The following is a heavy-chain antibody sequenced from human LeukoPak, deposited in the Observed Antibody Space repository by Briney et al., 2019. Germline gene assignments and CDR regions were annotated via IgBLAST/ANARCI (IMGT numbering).Heavy chain of an antibody. J-gene: IGHJ5*02. CDR3: AKNPRSYDSSGYYYPDP. CDR2: IWYDGGNK. V-gene: IGHV3-33*06. Sequence: PGRSLRLSCAASGFTFSSYGMHWVRQAPGKGLEWVAVIWYDGGNKYYADSVKGRFTISRDNSKNTLYLQMNSLRAEDTAVYYCAKNPRSYDSSGYYYPDPWGQGTLVTVSS. CDR1: GFTFSSYG. D-gene: IGHD3-22*01.